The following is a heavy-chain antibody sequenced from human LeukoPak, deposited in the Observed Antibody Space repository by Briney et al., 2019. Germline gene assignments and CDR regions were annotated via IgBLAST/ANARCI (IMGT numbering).Heavy chain of an antibody. V-gene: IGHV3-23*01. J-gene: IGHJ4*02. CDR3: AKALMRSNGGYPY. CDR1: GFTFSSYA. CDR2: ISGSGGST. Sequence: VGSLRLSCAASGFTFSSYAMSWVRQAPGKGLEWVSAISGSGGSTYYADSVKGRFTISRDNSTNTLYLQMNSLRAEDTAVYYCAKALMRSNGGYPYWGQGTLVTVSS. D-gene: IGHD3-22*01.